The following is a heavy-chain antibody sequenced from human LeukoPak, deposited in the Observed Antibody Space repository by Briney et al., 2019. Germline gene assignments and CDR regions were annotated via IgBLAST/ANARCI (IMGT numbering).Heavy chain of an antibody. CDR1: GGSFSGYY. Sequence: KPSETLSLTCAVYGGSFSGYYWSWIRQPPGKGLEWIGEITHSGSTNSNPTLKSRVTISQDISKNQFSLKLSSVTAADTAVYYCARGSRLYYYYGMDVWGQGTTVTVSS. CDR3: ARGSRLYYYYGMDV. J-gene: IGHJ6*02. D-gene: IGHD1-1*01. V-gene: IGHV4-34*01. CDR2: ITHSGST.